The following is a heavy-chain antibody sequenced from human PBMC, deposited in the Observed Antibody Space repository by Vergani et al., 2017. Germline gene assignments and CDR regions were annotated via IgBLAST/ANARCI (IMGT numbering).Heavy chain of an antibody. Sequence: QVQLQQWGAGLLKPSETLSLTCAVYGGSFSGYYWSWIRQPAGKGLEWIGRIYTSGSTNYNPSLKSRVTTSVDTSKNQFSLKLSSVTAADTAVYYCAREGGSYEFDYWGQGTLVTVSS. D-gene: IGHD1-26*01. CDR3: AREGGSYEFDY. CDR1: GGSFSGYY. J-gene: IGHJ4*02. V-gene: IGHV4-59*10. CDR2: IYTSGST.